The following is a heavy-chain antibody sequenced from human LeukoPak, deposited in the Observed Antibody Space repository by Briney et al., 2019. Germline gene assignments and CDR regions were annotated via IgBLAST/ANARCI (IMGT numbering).Heavy chain of an antibody. D-gene: IGHD3-22*01. V-gene: IGHV3-30-3*01. CDR1: GFTFSSYA. J-gene: IGHJ4*02. CDR3: ARASYDSSGYYFYFDY. Sequence: PGGSLRLSCAASGFTFSSYAMHWVRQAPGKGLEWVAVISCDGSNKYYADSVKGRFTISRDNSKNTLYLQMNSLRAEDTAVYYCARASYDSSGYYFYFDYWGQGTLVTVSS. CDR2: ISCDGSNK.